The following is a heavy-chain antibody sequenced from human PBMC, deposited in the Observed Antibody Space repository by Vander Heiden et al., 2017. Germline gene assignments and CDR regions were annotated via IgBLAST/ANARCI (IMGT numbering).Heavy chain of an antibody. D-gene: IGHD6-13*01. Sequence: QVQLQQSGPGLVKPSQTLSLTCAISGDSVSSNSAAWNWIRQSPSRGLEWLGRTYYRSKWYNDYAVSVKSRITINPDTSKNQFSLQLNSVTPEDTAVYYCARDLTVSAGYSSSWYNYYYYGMDVWGQGTTVTVSS. CDR2: TYYRSKWYN. CDR1: GDSVSSNSAA. V-gene: IGHV6-1*01. J-gene: IGHJ6*02. CDR3: ARDLTVSAGYSSSWYNYYYYGMDV.